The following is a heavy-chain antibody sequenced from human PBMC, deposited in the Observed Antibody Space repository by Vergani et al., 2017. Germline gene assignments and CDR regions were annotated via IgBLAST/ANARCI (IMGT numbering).Heavy chain of an antibody. V-gene: IGHV3-23*01. CDR2: ISGSGGST. J-gene: IGHJ4*02. D-gene: IGHD4-17*01. CDR1: GFSFSSYA. CDR3: AKGGPDYGFPRGFDY. Sequence: EVQLLESGGGLVQPGGSLRLSCAASGFSFSSYAMSWVRQAPGKGLEWVSAISGSGGSTYYADSVKGRFTISSDNSKNTLYLQMNSLRAEDTAVYYCAKGGPDYGFPRGFDYWGQGTLVTVSS.